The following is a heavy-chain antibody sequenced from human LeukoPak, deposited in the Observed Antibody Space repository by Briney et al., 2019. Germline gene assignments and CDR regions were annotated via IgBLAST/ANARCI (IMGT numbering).Heavy chain of an antibody. Sequence: SETLSLTCTVSGGSISSSSYYWGWIRQPPGKGLEWIGSIYYSGSTYYNPSLKSRVTISVDTSKNQFSLKLSSVTAADTAVYYCARDGAVAAHPYFQHWGQGTLVTVSS. CDR3: ARDGAVAAHPYFQH. CDR2: IYYSGST. CDR1: GGSISSSSYY. J-gene: IGHJ1*01. D-gene: IGHD6-19*01. V-gene: IGHV4-39*07.